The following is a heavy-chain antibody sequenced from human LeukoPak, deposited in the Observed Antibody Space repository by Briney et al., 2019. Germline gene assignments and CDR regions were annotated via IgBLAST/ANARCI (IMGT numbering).Heavy chain of an antibody. J-gene: IGHJ6*04. Sequence: PGGSLRLSCAASGFAFSDYRMHWVRQAPGKGLVWVSHVNSDETTTNYADSVKGRFTISRDNAKNTLFLQMNSLRAEDTAVYYCVRYCSHISCQPYGMDVWGKGTTVTVSS. CDR3: VRYCSHISCQPYGMDV. CDR1: GFAFSDYR. CDR2: VNSDETTT. D-gene: IGHD2-15*01. V-gene: IGHV3-74*01.